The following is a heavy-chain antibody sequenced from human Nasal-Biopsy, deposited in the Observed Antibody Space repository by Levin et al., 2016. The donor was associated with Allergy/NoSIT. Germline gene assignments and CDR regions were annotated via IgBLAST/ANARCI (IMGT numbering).Heavy chain of an antibody. Sequence: GESLKISCAASGFTFSNYWMHWVRQAPGKGLVWVSQISSDGMITKYADSVKGRFTISRDNAKNTLYLQMNSLRAEDTAVYYCGRVWGTTWYDYWGQGTLVTVSS. J-gene: IGHJ4*02. V-gene: IGHV3-74*01. CDR1: GFTFSNYW. D-gene: IGHD6-13*01. CDR2: ISSDGMIT. CDR3: GRVWGTTWYDY.